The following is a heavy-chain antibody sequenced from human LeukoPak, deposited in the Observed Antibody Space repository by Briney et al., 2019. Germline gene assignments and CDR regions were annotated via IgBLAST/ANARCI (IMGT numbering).Heavy chain of an antibody. CDR2: INPNSGGT. CDR3: AKVVNWGSGPFDY. J-gene: IGHJ4*02. Sequence: AXVKVSCKASGYTFTGYYMHWVRQAPGQGLEWMGRINPNSGGTNYAQKFQGRVTMTRDTSISTAYMELSRLRSDDTAVYYCAKVVNWGSGPFDYWGQGTLVTVSS. CDR1: GYTFTGYY. V-gene: IGHV1-2*06. D-gene: IGHD7-27*01.